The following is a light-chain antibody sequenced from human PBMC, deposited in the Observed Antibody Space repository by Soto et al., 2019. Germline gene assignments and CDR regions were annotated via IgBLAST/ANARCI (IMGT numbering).Light chain of an antibody. CDR2: GAS. CDR3: QQYGSSPLYT. J-gene: IGKJ2*01. CDR1: QSVSSSY. Sequence: EIVLTQSPGTLSLSPGERATLSCRASQSVSSSYLAWYQQKPGQAPRLLIYGASSRATGIPDSFSGSGSGTDFTLTISRLEPEDFAEYYCQQYGSSPLYTVGQGTKLEIK. V-gene: IGKV3-20*01.